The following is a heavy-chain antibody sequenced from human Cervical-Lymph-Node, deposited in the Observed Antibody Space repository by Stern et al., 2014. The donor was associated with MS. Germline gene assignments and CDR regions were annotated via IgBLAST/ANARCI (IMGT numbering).Heavy chain of an antibody. D-gene: IGHD4-17*01. CDR1: GGTFSTQA. Sequence: VQLVQSGAEVKKPGSSVKVSCKASGGTFSTQAINWVRQAPGQGLEWVGGIIPIFCTPNYAQKVQDRVTRTADESTSTAYMDLSSLRSEDTAVYYCATPSTVTVGGMDVWGQGTTVTVSS. CDR3: ATPSTVTVGGMDV. V-gene: IGHV1-69*01. CDR2: IIPIFCTP. J-gene: IGHJ6*02.